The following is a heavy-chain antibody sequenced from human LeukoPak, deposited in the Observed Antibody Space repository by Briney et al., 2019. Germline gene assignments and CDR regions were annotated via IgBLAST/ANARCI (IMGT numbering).Heavy chain of an antibody. CDR1: GFTFSSYW. CDR2: ISSSSSYI. J-gene: IGHJ3*02. D-gene: IGHD6-19*01. V-gene: IGHV3-21*01. Sequence: PGGSLRLSCAASGFTFSSYWMSWVRQAPGKGLEWVSSISSSSSYIYYADSVKGRFTISRDNAKNSLYLQMNSLRAEDTAVYYCARKGGNFSSGWYAWAFDIWGQGTMVTVSS. CDR3: ARKGGNFSSGWYAWAFDI.